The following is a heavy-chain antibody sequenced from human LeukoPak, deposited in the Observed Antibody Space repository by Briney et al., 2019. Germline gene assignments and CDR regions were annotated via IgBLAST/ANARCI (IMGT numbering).Heavy chain of an antibody. CDR2: ISGSGGST. V-gene: IGHV3-23*01. Sequence: GGSLRLSCAASGFIFRSYAMNWVRQAPGKGLEWVSGISGSGGSTYYADSVQGRFTIPRDNSKNTLYLQMNSLRAEDTALYYCATRGCSSTSCSDAFDIWGQGTMVTVS. CDR1: GFIFRSYA. J-gene: IGHJ3*02. D-gene: IGHD2-2*01. CDR3: ATRGCSSTSCSDAFDI.